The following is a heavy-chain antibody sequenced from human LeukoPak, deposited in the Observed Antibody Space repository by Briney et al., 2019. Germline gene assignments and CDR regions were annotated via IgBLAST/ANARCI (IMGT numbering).Heavy chain of an antibody. Sequence: GGSLRLSCAASGFTFSSYSMTWVRQAPGKGLEWVSSISSSSSYIYYADSVKGRFTISRDNAKNSLYLQMNGLRAEDTAVYYCARDRVVRGVIYGMDVWGQGTTVTVSS. CDR2: ISSSSSYI. V-gene: IGHV3-21*01. CDR3: ARDRVVRGVIYGMDV. J-gene: IGHJ6*02. CDR1: GFTFSSYS. D-gene: IGHD3-10*01.